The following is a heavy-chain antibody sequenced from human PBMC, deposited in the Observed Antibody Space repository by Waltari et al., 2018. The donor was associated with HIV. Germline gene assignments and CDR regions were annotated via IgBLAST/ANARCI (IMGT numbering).Heavy chain of an antibody. CDR1: GGSISNGGYY. Sequence: QLQLLESGPGLVEPSQNLSLTCTVSGGSISNGGYYWNWIRQHPGKGLEWIGYIYYSGTINDNPSRKSRVTISIDTSKNQFSLKLTSMTAADTAVYYCASRSGGSSRPFDYWGQGTPVTVSS. CDR2: IYYSGTI. J-gene: IGHJ4*02. D-gene: IGHD6-13*01. CDR3: ASRSGGSSRPFDY. V-gene: IGHV4-31*03.